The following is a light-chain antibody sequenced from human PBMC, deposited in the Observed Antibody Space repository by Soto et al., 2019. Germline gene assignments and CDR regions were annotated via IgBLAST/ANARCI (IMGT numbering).Light chain of an antibody. Sequence: QSALTQPASVSGSPGQSITISCTGTSSDVGGYNYVSWYQQHPGKAPKLMIYDVNNRPSGVSNRFSGSSSGNTASLTISGLQAEDEADYYCSSYISSSTLVFGGGTQLTV. CDR1: SSDVGGYNY. CDR3: SSYISSSTLV. J-gene: IGLJ2*01. V-gene: IGLV2-14*01. CDR2: DVN.